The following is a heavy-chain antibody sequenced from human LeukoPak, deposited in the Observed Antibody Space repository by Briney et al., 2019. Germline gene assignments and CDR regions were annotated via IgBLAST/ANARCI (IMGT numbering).Heavy chain of an antibody. CDR3: ARDRSSMVRGNYFDC. V-gene: IGHV3-23*01. J-gene: IGHJ4*02. Sequence: GGSLRLSCAASGFSFSNYAMSWVRQAPGKGLEWVSLIIASSGATFYADSVKGRFTISRDNSRNTLYMQMNSLRAEDTAVYYCARDRSSMVRGNYFDCWGQGTLVTVSS. CDR2: IIASSGAT. CDR1: GFSFSNYA. D-gene: IGHD3-10*01.